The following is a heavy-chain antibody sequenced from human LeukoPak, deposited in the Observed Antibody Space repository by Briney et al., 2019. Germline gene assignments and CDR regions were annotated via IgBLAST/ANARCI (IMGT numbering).Heavy chain of an antibody. V-gene: IGHV3-11*01. J-gene: IGHJ4*02. CDR2: ISRSGDTI. Sequence: GGSLRLSCAASGFTFSNYWMTWVRQAPGQGLEWVSYISRSGDTIDYADSVKGRFSISRDNAKNSLYLQMNSLRAEDTAVYYCAGYHWNSGVVYWGQGTLVTVSS. D-gene: IGHD1-7*01. CDR3: AGYHWNSGVVY. CDR1: GFTFSNYW.